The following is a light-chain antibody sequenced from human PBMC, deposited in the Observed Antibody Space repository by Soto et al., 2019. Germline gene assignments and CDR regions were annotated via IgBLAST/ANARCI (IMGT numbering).Light chain of an antibody. J-gene: IGKJ1*01. CDR3: QQYGSSRT. V-gene: IGKV3-20*01. CDR2: GAS. Sequence: EIVLTQSPGTLSLSPGERATLSCRASQSVSSNYLAWYQQKPGQAPRLLIYGASRRATGIPDRFSGSGSGTDFTLTITRLEPEDFAVYYCQQYGSSRTFCQGTKVDIK. CDR1: QSVSSNY.